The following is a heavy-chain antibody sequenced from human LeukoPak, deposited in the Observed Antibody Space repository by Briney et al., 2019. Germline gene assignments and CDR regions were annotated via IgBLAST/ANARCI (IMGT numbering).Heavy chain of an antibody. D-gene: IGHD3-3*01. Sequence: SETLSLTCAVYVGSLSGYYWSWIRQPPGKGLEWIGEINHSGSTNYNPSLKSRVTISVDTSKNQFSLKLSSVTAADTAVYYCARDTYYDFWSGYYLHYFDYWGQGTLVTVSS. J-gene: IGHJ4*02. CDR1: VGSLSGYY. V-gene: IGHV4-34*01. CDR2: INHSGST. CDR3: ARDTYYDFWSGYYLHYFDY.